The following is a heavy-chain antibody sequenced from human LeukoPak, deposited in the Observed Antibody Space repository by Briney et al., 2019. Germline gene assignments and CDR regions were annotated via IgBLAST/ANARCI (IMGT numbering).Heavy chain of an antibody. V-gene: IGHV4-34*01. Sequence: SETLSLTCAVYGGSFSGYYWSWIRQPPGKGLEWIGEINHSGSTNYNASLKSRVTISVDTSKNQFSLKLSSVTAADTAVYYCARAPQVGATPFNWFDPWGQGTLVTVSS. CDR2: INHSGST. D-gene: IGHD1-26*01. CDR1: GGSFSGYY. CDR3: ARAPQVGATPFNWFDP. J-gene: IGHJ5*02.